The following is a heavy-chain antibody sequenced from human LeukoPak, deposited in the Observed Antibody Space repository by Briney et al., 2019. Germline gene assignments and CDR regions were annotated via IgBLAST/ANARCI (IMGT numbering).Heavy chain of an antibody. V-gene: IGHV5-51*01. CDR3: ATHYYDSSGNLAS. D-gene: IGHD3-22*01. Sequence: GESLKISCKASGDRLSNDWITWVRQRSGKGLEYMGMINVRDSDTRYSLSFQDQITISADKSISTAYLQWSSLKASDTAMYYCATHYYDSSGNLASWGQGTLVTVSS. CDR2: INVRDSDT. J-gene: IGHJ4*02. CDR1: GDRLSNDW.